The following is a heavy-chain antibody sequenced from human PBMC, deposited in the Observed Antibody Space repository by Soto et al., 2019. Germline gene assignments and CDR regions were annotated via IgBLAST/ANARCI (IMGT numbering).Heavy chain of an antibody. CDR1: RGSISSSNW. J-gene: IGHJ2*01. CDR2: MYHTGLT. Sequence: QVQLQESGPGLVKPSGTLSLTCAVSRGSISSSNWWSWVRQSPGKGLEWIGAMYHTGLTNYSPSLKSRVAMSVAKSKYQFSLILRSVTAADTAVYYCARENYTESNVGYFDLWGRGNLVSVSS. D-gene: IGHD3-22*01. CDR3: ARENYTESNVGYFDL. V-gene: IGHV4-4*02.